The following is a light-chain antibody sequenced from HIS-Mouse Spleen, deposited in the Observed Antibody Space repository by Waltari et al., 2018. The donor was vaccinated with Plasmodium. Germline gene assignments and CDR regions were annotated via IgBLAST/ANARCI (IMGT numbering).Light chain of an antibody. CDR2: EDS. CDR1: TLPKKY. V-gene: IGLV3-10*01. J-gene: IGLJ3*02. CDR3: YSTDSSGNHRV. Sequence: SYELTQPPSVSVSPGQTARITCSGNTLPKKYAEWYTQMSGQAPVLVIYEDSKRPSGIPERFSGSSSGTMATLTISGAQVEDEADYYCYSTDSSGNHRVFGGGTKLTVL.